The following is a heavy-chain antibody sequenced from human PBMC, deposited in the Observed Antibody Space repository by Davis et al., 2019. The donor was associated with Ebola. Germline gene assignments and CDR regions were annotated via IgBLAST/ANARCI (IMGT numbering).Heavy chain of an antibody. CDR1: GFTFSSSA. CDR2: MSYDGSNT. D-gene: IGHD3-22*01. V-gene: IGHV3-30-3*01. CDR3: ARESEGYYETSGYPYYYYYYALDV. J-gene: IGHJ6*04. Sequence: PGGSLRLSCAASGFTFSSSAMHWVRQAPGKGLEWVTIMSYDGSNTYYADSVKGRFTISRDNSKNTLSLQMDSLKAEDTAVYYCARESEGYYETSGYPYYYYYYALDVWGKGTTVTVSS.